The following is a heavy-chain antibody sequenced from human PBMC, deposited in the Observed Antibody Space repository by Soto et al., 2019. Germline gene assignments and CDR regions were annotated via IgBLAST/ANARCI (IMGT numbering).Heavy chain of an antibody. CDR3: ARGSSDWLPYFDY. CDR2: INAGNGNT. V-gene: IGHV1-3*01. CDR1: GYTFTNYS. D-gene: IGHD3-9*01. J-gene: IGHJ4*02. Sequence: GASVKVSCKASGYTFTNYSMHWVRQAPGQRLEWMGWINAGNGNTKYSQKFQGRATITRDTSASTAYMELSSLRSEDTAVYFCARGSSDWLPYFDYWGQGSLVTVSS.